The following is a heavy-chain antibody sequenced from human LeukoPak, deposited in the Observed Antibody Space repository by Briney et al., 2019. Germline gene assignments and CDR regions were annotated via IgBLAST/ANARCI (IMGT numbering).Heavy chain of an antibody. CDR3: ARDRARADY. CDR1: GFTFSSYS. J-gene: IGHJ4*02. CDR2: ISGSSSYI. D-gene: IGHD3-10*01. Sequence: GGSLRLSCAASGFTFSSYSKNWVRQAPGKGLEWVSSISGSSSYIYYADSVKGRFTISRDNGKNSLYLQMNSLRAEDTAVYYCARDRARADYWGQGTLVTVSS. V-gene: IGHV3-21*01.